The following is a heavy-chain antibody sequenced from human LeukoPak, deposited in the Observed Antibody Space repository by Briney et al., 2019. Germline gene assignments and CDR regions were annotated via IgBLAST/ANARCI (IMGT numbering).Heavy chain of an antibody. V-gene: IGHV3-21*01. D-gene: IGHD2-15*01. CDR1: GFTFSSYS. Sequence: PGGSLRLSCAASGFTFSSYSMNWVRQAPGKGLEWVSSISSSSSYIYYADSVKGRFTISRDNAKNSLYLQMNSLRAEDTAVYYCARDSLGYCSGGSCYSEYYYYGMDVWGQGTTVTVSS. J-gene: IGHJ6*02. CDR3: ARDSLGYCSGGSCYSEYYYYGMDV. CDR2: ISSSSSYI.